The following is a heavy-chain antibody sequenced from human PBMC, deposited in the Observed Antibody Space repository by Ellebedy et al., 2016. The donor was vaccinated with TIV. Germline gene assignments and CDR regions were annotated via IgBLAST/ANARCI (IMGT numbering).Heavy chain of an antibody. J-gene: IGHJ4*02. Sequence: SGPTLVKPTQTLTLTCTFSGFSLSTSGVGVGWIRQPPGKALEWLALIYWDDDKRYSPSLKSRLTITKDTSKNQVVLTMTNMDPVDTATYYCAHRGNSGYSYGSGYFDYWGQGTLVTVSS. V-gene: IGHV2-5*02. CDR1: GFSLSTSGVG. CDR2: IYWDDDK. D-gene: IGHD5-18*01. CDR3: AHRGNSGYSYGSGYFDY.